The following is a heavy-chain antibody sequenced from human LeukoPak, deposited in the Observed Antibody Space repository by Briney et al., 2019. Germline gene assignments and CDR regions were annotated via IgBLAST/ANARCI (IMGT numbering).Heavy chain of an antibody. CDR1: GFTFSSYG. CDR3: AKLGSGSDPGAFDI. CDR2: ISYDGGNK. D-gene: IGHD1-26*01. J-gene: IGHJ3*02. Sequence: GRSLRLSCAASGFTFSSYGMHWVRQAPGKGLEWVAVISYDGGNKYYADSVKGRFTISRDNSKNTLYLQMNSLRAEDTAVYYCAKLGSGSDPGAFDIWGQGTMVTVSS. V-gene: IGHV3-30*18.